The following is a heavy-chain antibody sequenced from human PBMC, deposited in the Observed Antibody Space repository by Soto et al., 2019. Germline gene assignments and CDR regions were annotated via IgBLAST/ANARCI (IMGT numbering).Heavy chain of an antibody. CDR3: ARDLIPYYDFYNAYLH. Sequence: GGPLRLSCEVSGFAFRDYYMSWISQAPRKGLEWIAYISSSSKTIFYADSVRGRFTISRDNTKYSLLLQMDSLRADDTAVYYCARDLIPYYDFYNAYLHWGQGTLVTVSS. CDR1: GFAFRDYY. V-gene: IGHV3-11*01. J-gene: IGHJ4*02. D-gene: IGHD3-3*01. CDR2: ISSSSKTI.